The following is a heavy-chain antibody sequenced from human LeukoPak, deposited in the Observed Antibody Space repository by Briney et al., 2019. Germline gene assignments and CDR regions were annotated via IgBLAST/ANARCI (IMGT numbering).Heavy chain of an antibody. J-gene: IGHJ5*02. V-gene: IGHV1-24*01. Sequence: ASVKVSCKVSGSTLTKLSMHWVRQAPGKGLEWMGGFEPEDGETIYAQKFQGRVTMTEDTLTDTAYMELSSLKSEDTAVYYCATARGSVSVINWFDPWGQGTLVTASS. CDR1: GSTLTKLS. D-gene: IGHD5/OR15-5a*01. CDR2: FEPEDGET. CDR3: ATARGSVSVINWFDP.